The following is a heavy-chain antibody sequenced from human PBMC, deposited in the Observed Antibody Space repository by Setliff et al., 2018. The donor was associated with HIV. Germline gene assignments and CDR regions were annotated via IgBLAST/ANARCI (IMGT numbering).Heavy chain of an antibody. Sequence: ASVKVSCKVYGYTLSELSIHWVRQAPGKGLEWMGYFDPQDGETVYAQKFQGRVTLTEDTSTGTAYMELSGLRSEDTAVYYCARDNYYDSSGAIGYWGQGTLVTVSS. D-gene: IGHD3-22*01. J-gene: IGHJ4*02. V-gene: IGHV1-24*01. CDR1: GYTLSELS. CDR2: FDPQDGET. CDR3: ARDNYYDSSGAIGY.